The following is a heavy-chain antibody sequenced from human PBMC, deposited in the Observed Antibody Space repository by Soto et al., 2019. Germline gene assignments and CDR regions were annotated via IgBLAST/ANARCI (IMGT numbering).Heavy chain of an antibody. D-gene: IGHD3-3*01. Sequence: ASVKVSCKASGYTFTSYAMHWVRQAPGQRLEWMGWINAGNGNTKYSQKFQGRVTITRDTSASTAYMELSSLRSEDTAVYYCAVGVVSKDDAFDIWGQGTMVTVSS. V-gene: IGHV1-3*01. CDR1: GYTFTSYA. J-gene: IGHJ3*02. CDR2: INAGNGNT. CDR3: AVGVVSKDDAFDI.